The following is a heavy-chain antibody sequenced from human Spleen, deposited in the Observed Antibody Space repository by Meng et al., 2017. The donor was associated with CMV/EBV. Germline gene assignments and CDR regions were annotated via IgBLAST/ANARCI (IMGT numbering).Heavy chain of an antibody. CDR2: IYYSGST. Sequence: SETLSLTCTVSGDSVSSGAYYWSWIRQPPGKRLEWIGYIYYSGSTNYSPSLRSRVTISSDTSKNQFSLKLISVTAADTAVYYCARDHGSSTNYYDSSGYIDAFDIWGQGTMVTVSS. D-gene: IGHD3-22*01. CDR3: ARDHGSSTNYYDSSGYIDAFDI. J-gene: IGHJ3*02. CDR1: GDSVSSGAYY. V-gene: IGHV4-61*08.